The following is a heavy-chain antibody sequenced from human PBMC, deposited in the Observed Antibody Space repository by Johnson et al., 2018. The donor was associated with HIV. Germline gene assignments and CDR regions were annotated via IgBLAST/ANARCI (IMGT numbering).Heavy chain of an antibody. CDR1: GFTFDDYG. J-gene: IGHJ3*01. V-gene: IGHV3-20*04. Sequence: VQLVESGGGLVKPGGSLRLSCAASGFTFDDYGMSWVRQAPGKGLEWVSGINWNGGSTGYADSVKGRFTISRDNAKNSLYLQMNSLRAEDTALYYCARDGESQQLPLGDALDVWGRGTMVIVSS. CDR2: INWNGGST. CDR3: ARDGESQQLPLGDALDV. D-gene: IGHD6-13*01.